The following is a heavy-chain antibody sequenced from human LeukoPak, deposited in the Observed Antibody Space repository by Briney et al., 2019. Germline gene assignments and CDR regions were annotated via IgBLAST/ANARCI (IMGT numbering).Heavy chain of an antibody. Sequence: PGGSLRLSCAASGFTFSSDAMHWVRQAPGKGLEWVAAISYDGSNKYYADSVKGRFTISRDNSKNTLYLQMSSLRAEDTAVYYCAKPIAAAINNWFDPWGQGTLVTVSS. D-gene: IGHD6-13*01. V-gene: IGHV3-30*04. CDR3: AKPIAAAINNWFDP. J-gene: IGHJ5*02. CDR1: GFTFSSDA. CDR2: ISYDGSNK.